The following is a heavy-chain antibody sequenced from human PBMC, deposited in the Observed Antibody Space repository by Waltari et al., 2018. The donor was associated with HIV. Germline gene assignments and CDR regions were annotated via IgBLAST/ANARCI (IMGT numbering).Heavy chain of an antibody. CDR1: GFAFSDYY. Sequence: QVQLVESGGGLVKPGGSLRLSWAASGFAFSDYYMSWIRQAPGKVLEWLSYISSTSTIYVDSVRGRFTISRDNAKSSLYLQMNSLRAEDTAVYYCARDGGDYPDAFDIWGQGTMVTVSP. CDR3: ARDGGDYPDAFDI. J-gene: IGHJ3*02. D-gene: IGHD1-26*01. V-gene: IGHV3-11*01. CDR2: ISSTSTI.